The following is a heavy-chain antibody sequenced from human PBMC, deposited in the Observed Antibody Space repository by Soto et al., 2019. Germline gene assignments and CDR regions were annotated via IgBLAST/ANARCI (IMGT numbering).Heavy chain of an antibody. D-gene: IGHD6-19*01. J-gene: IGHJ4*02. CDR2: IYYSGST. Sequence: QVQLQESGPGLVKPSQTLSLTCTVSGGSISSGGYYWSWIRQHPGKGLEWIGYIYYSGSTYYNPSLKSRVTISVDTSKNQFSLKLSSVTAADTAVYYCAGEGLYSSGWYPKGFDYWGQGTLVTVSS. CDR3: AGEGLYSSGWYPKGFDY. V-gene: IGHV4-31*03. CDR1: GGSISSGGYY.